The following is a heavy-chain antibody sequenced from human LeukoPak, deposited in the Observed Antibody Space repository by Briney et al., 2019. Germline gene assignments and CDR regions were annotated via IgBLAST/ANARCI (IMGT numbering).Heavy chain of an antibody. CDR2: ISYDGSNK. J-gene: IGHJ4*02. D-gene: IGHD3-10*01. V-gene: IGHV3-30*03. CDR3: ARDNSGSYSFVDY. Sequence: GGSLRLSCAASGFTFSSYGMHWVRQAPGKGLEWVAVISYDGSNKYYADSVKGRFIISRDNSKNTLYLQMNSLRAEDTAVYYCARDNSGSYSFVDYWGQGTLVTVSS. CDR1: GFTFSSYG.